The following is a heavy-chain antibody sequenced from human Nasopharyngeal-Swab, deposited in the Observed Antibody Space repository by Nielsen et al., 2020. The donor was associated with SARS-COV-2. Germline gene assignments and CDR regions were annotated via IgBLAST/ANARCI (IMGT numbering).Heavy chain of an antibody. J-gene: IGHJ6*02. Sequence: ASVKVSCKVSGYTLTELSMHWVRQAPGKGLEWMGGFDPEDGETIYAQKFQGRVTMTEDTSTDTAYMELSSLRAEDTAVYYCARDLHCSGGSCYSYGMDVWGQGTTVTVSS. V-gene: IGHV1-24*01. CDR1: GYTLTELS. D-gene: IGHD2-15*01. CDR3: ARDLHCSGGSCYSYGMDV. CDR2: FDPEDGET.